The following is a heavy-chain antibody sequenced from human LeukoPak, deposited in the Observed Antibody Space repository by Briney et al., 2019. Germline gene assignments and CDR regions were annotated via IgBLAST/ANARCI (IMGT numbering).Heavy chain of an antibody. CDR3: ARLRGYWAAAGPRGAFDI. V-gene: IGHV4-38-2*02. Sequence: PSETLSLTCSVSGYSITSGYYWGCIRQPPGKGLEWIGSIYHSGSTYYNPSLKSRVTISVDTSKNQFSLKLSSVTAADTAVYYCARLRGYWAAAGPRGAFDIWGQGTMVTVSS. CDR2: IYHSGST. J-gene: IGHJ3*02. D-gene: IGHD6-13*01. CDR1: GYSITSGYY.